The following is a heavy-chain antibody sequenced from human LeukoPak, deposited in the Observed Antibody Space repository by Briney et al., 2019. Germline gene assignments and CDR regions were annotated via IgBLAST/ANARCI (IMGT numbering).Heavy chain of an antibody. CDR1: GGSISSSSYY. D-gene: IGHD4-23*01. V-gene: IGHV4-39*07. CDR3: AEAGGGKSKFDH. Sequence: SETLSLTCTVSGGSISSSSYYWGWIRQPPGKGLEWIGSIYYSGSTYYNPSLKSRVTISVDTSKNQFSLKLSSVTAADTAVYYWAEAGGGKSKFDHWGQGTLVTVSS. J-gene: IGHJ4*01. CDR2: IYYSGST.